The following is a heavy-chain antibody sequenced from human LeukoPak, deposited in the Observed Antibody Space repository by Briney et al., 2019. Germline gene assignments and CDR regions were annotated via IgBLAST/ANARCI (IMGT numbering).Heavy chain of an antibody. D-gene: IGHD1-26*01. CDR2: TNPSGGST. V-gene: IGHV1-46*01. J-gene: IGHJ3*02. Sequence: GASVKVSCKASGYTFTSYYIHWVRQAPGQGLEWMGITNPSGGSTYYTQKFQGRLTMTRDMSTSTVYMELSSLRSEDTAVYYCARVVATTRRHDAFDIWGQGTMVTVSS. CDR1: GYTFTSYY. CDR3: ARVVATTRRHDAFDI.